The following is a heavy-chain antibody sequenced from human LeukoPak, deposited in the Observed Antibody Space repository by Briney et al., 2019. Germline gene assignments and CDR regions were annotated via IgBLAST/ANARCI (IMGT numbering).Heavy chain of an antibody. CDR2: IKQDGSEK. CDR3: ARVGAWELQRVFEN. D-gene: IGHD1-26*01. CDR1: EFTFSSYW. J-gene: IGHJ4*02. Sequence: GGSLRLSCAASEFTFSSYWMSWVRQAPGKGLEWVANIKQDGSEKYYVDSVKGRFTISRDNAKNSLYLQMNSLRAEDTAVYYCARVGAWELQRVFENWGQGTLVTVSS. V-gene: IGHV3-7*01.